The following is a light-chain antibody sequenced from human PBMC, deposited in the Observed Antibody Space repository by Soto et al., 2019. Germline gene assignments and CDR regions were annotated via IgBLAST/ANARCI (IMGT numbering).Light chain of an antibody. J-gene: IGKJ4*01. CDR2: NAS. Sequence: DIQVSQSPSTLPGPIGDRVHITYRASQTISSWLAWYQQKPGKAPKLLIYNASTLKSGVPSRFSGSGSGTEFTLTISSLQSEDFAAYYCQQDNSWPLTFGGGTKVAIK. CDR3: QQDNSWPLT. CDR1: QTISSW. V-gene: IGKV1-5*03.